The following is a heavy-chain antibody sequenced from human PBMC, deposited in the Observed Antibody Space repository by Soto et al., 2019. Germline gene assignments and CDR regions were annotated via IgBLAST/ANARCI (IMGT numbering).Heavy chain of an antibody. CDR1: GYTFTSYG. J-gene: IGHJ3*02. Sequence: ASVKVSCKASGYTFTSYGISWVRQAPGQGLEWMGWISAYNGNTNYAQKLQGRVTMTTDTSTSTAYMELRSLRSDDTAAYYCARDLTSDYYDSSGYGDAFDIWGQGTMVTVSS. CDR2: ISAYNGNT. CDR3: ARDLTSDYYDSSGYGDAFDI. D-gene: IGHD3-22*01. V-gene: IGHV1-18*01.